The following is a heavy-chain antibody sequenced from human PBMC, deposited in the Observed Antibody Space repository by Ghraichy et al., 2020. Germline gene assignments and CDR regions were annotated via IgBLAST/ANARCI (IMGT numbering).Heavy chain of an antibody. J-gene: IGHJ4*02. CDR1: GDSINSNSYY. D-gene: IGHD4-17*01. V-gene: IGHV4-61*02. CDR3: AKYDYETSGLFDS. CDR2: VFKTGST. Sequence: SETLSLTCTVSGDSINSNSYYWNWIRQSPGKGLEWIGRVFKTGSTTYNPTLKSRVIMSVDTSKNQFFLRLTSVTAADTAVYVCAKYDYETSGLFDSWGQGRLVTVSS.